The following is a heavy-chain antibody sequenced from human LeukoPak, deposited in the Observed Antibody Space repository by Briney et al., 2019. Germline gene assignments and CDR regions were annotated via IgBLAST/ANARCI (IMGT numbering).Heavy chain of an antibody. CDR1: GFSFSNHG. CDR2: IWDDGNNK. CDR3: ARDSYYYDSSGYLG. J-gene: IGHJ4*02. V-gene: IGHV3-33*01. D-gene: IGHD3-22*01. Sequence: GGSLRLSCAASGFSFSNHGMHWVRQAPGKRLEWVAVIWDDGNNKRYANSVNGRFTISRDNSGNTLYLQMNSLRAEDTAVYYCARDSYYYDSSGYLGWGQGTLVTVSS.